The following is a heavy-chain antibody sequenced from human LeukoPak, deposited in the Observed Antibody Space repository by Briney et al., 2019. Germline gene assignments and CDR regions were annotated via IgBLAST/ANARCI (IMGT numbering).Heavy chain of an antibody. V-gene: IGHV4-4*02. D-gene: IGHD2-15*01. CDR3: ARVGCSGGSCYPYFDY. CDR1: GFTFSSYW. J-gene: IGHJ4*02. CDR2: IYHSGST. Sequence: GSLRLSRAASGFTFSSYWMSWVRQAPGKGLEWIGEIYHSGSTNYNPSLKSRVTISVDKSKNQFSLKLSSVTAADTAVYYCARVGCSGGSCYPYFDYWGQGTLVTVSS.